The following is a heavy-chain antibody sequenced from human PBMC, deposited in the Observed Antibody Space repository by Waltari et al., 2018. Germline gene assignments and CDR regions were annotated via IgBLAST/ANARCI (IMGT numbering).Heavy chain of an antibody. V-gene: IGHV1-24*01. CDR3: ARDPLIAARPPYYFDY. D-gene: IGHD6-6*01. CDR1: GYTLTELS. CDR2: FDPEDGET. Sequence: QVQLVQSGAEVKKPGASVKVSCKFSGYTLTELSMHWVRQAPGKGLEWMGGFDPEDGETIYAQKFQGRVTMTEDTSTDTAYMELTSLRSEDTAVDYCARDPLIAARPPYYFDYWGQGTLVTVSS. J-gene: IGHJ4*02.